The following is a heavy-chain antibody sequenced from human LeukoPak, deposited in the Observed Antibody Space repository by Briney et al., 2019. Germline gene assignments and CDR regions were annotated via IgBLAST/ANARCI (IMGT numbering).Heavy chain of an antibody. D-gene: IGHD3-22*01. CDR1: GYTFTGYY. CDR2: INSKSGGA. V-gene: IGHV1-2*02. Sequence: ASVKVSFKASGYTFTGYYMHRVRQAPRQGLEWMGWINSKSGGANYAQKFQGRVSMTRDTSISTAYMELSRLDSADTAVYYCARGRFIVASAFDYWGQGTLVTVSS. J-gene: IGHJ4*02. CDR3: ARGRFIVASAFDY.